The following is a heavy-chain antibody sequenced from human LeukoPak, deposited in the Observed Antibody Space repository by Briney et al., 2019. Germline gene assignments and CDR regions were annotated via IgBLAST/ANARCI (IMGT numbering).Heavy chain of an antibody. V-gene: IGHV3-21*01. CDR1: GFTFSSYS. CDR2: ISSSSSYI. Sequence: GGSLRLSCAASGFTFSSYSMNWVRQAPGKGLEWVSSISSSSSYIYYADSVKGRFTISRDNAKNSLYLQMNSLRAEDTAVYYCARMYSSSWYFDYWGQGTLVTVPS. D-gene: IGHD6-13*01. CDR3: ARMYSSSWYFDY. J-gene: IGHJ4*02.